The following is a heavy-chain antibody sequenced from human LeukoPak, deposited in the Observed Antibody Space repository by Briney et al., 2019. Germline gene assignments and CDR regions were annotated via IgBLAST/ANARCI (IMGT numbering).Heavy chain of an antibody. J-gene: IGHJ3*02. CDR1: GGSISSSSYY. D-gene: IGHD6-13*01. Sequence: SETLSLTCTVSGGSISSSSYYWGWIRQPPGKGLEWIGSIYYSGSTYYNPSLKSRVTISVDTSKNQFSLKLSSVTAADTAVYYCARVGSSWYSSAFDIWGQGTMVTVSS. V-gene: IGHV4-39*07. CDR2: IYYSGST. CDR3: ARVGSSWYSSAFDI.